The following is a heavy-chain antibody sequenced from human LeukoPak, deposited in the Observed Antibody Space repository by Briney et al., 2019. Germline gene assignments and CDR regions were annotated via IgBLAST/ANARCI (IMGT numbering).Heavy chain of an antibody. J-gene: IGHJ4*02. CDR3: ARGDSVYGGTDY. D-gene: IGHD4-23*01. V-gene: IGHV1-8*01. CDR2: MNPNNDNT. Sequence: ASVTVSCKASGYTFTSYDINWVRQAAGQGLEWMGYMNPNNDNTGYAQKFQGRVTMTRDTSISTAFMELSSLTSEDTAVYYCARGDSVYGGTDYWGQGTLVTVSS. CDR1: GYTFTSYD.